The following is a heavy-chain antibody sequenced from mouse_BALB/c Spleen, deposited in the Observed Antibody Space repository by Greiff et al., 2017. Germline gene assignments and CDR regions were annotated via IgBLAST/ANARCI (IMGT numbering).Heavy chain of an antibody. CDR2: IWAGGST. CDR1: GFSLTSYG. V-gene: IGHV2-9*02. CDR3: ARRIYYGNYDAMDY. D-gene: IGHD2-1*01. J-gene: IGHJ4*01. Sequence: QVQLQQSGPGLVAPSQSLSITCTVSGFSLTSYGVHWVRQPPGKGLEWLGVIWAGGSTNYNSALMSRLSISKDNSKSQVFLKMNSLQTDDTAMYYCARRIYYGNYDAMDYWGQGTSVTVSS.